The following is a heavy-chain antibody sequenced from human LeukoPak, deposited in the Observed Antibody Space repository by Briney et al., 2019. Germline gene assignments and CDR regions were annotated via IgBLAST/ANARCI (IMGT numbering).Heavy chain of an antibody. J-gene: IGHJ4*02. CDR1: GFTFTTYW. Sequence: GGSLRLSCAASGFTFTTYWMHWVRQAPGKGLEWVSLISWDGGSTYYADSVKGRFTISRDNSKNSLYLQMNSLRTEDTALYYCAKVTRGGYFDYWGQGTLVTVSS. D-gene: IGHD3-16*01. CDR3: AKVTRGGYFDY. CDR2: ISWDGGST. V-gene: IGHV3-43*01.